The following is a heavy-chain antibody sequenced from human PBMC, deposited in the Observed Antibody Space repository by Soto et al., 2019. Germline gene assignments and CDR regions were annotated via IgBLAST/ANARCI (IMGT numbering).Heavy chain of an antibody. J-gene: IGHJ4*02. CDR1: GGSISTYY. CDR3: TRGGDPYKPGH. Sequence: PSETLSLTCTVSGGSISTYYWRWIRQPPGKGLEWIGFIHYSGSTNYNPSLKGRVTMSVDTSKNQSSLTLTSVNTADPALYSCTRGGDPYKPGHWGQGTLVTVSS. D-gene: IGHD2-21*01. CDR2: IHYSGST. V-gene: IGHV4-59*01.